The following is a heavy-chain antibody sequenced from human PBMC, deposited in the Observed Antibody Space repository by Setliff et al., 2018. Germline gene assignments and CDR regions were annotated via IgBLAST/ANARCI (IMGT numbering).Heavy chain of an antibody. J-gene: IGHJ5*02. CDR3: ARVYNPLYHNWFDP. CDR2: MNPNSGNT. CDR1: GYTFTSYD. V-gene: IGHV1-8*02. Sequence: ASVKVSCKASGYTFTSYDINWVRQATGQGLEWMGWMNPNSGNTGYAQKFQGRVTMTRNTSISTAYMELSSLRSEDTAVYYCARVYNPLYHNWFDPWGQGTLVTVSS. D-gene: IGHD1-1*01.